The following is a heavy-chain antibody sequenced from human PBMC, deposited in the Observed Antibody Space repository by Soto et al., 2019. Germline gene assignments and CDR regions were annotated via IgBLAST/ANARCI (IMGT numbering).Heavy chain of an antibody. V-gene: IGHV4-34*01. J-gene: IGHJ4*02. D-gene: IGHD6-6*01. CDR1: GGSFSGYY. CDR2: INHSGST. CDR3: ARGLGHSSSSQGPAPQTKNIYYFDY. Sequence: SETLSLTCAVYGGSFSGYYWSWIRQPPGKGLEWIGEINHSGSTNYNPSLKSRVTISVDTSKNQFSLKLSSVTAADTAVYYCARGLGHSSSSQGPAPQTKNIYYFDYWGQGTLVTVSS.